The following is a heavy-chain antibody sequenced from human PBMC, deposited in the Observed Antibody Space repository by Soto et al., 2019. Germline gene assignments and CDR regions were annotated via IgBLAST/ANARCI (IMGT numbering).Heavy chain of an antibody. CDR1: GFTFSDYY. J-gene: IGHJ3*02. Sequence: LRLSWAASGFTFSDYYMSWIRQAPGKGLEWVSYISSSSSYTNYADSVKGRFTISRDNAKNSLYLQMNSLRAEDTAVYYCASLSGFDAFDIWGQGTMVTVSS. CDR3: ASLSGFDAFDI. D-gene: IGHD3-9*01. CDR2: ISSSSSYT. V-gene: IGHV3-11*06.